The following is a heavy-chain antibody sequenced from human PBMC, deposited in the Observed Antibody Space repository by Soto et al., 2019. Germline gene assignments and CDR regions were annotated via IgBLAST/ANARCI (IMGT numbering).Heavy chain of an antibody. CDR3: ASHPYDFWSAPPTPRYYYGMDV. J-gene: IGHJ6*04. CDR2: IYPGDSNT. V-gene: IGHV5-51*01. Sequence: GESLKISCKGSGYSFTSYWIGWVRQMPGKGLEWMGIIYPGDSNTRYSPSLQGQVTISVDKSISTAYLQWSSLKATDTAMYYCASHPYDFWSAPPTPRYYYGMDVWGKGTTVTVSS. CDR1: GYSFTSYW. D-gene: IGHD3-3*01.